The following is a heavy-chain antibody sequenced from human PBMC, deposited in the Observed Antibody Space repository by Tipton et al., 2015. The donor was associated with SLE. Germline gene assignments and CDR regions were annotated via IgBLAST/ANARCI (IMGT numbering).Heavy chain of an antibody. CDR2: IYYSGST. D-gene: IGHD6-19*01. Sequence: TLSLTCTVSGGSISSYYWSWIWQPPGKGLEWIGFIYYSGSTNYTPSLKSRVTISVYTTKNEFSLKLSSVTAADTAVYYCARLGYSSATYGMDVWGQGTTVTVSS. CDR1: GGSISSYY. J-gene: IGHJ6*02. CDR3: ARLGYSSATYGMDV. V-gene: IGHV4-59*08.